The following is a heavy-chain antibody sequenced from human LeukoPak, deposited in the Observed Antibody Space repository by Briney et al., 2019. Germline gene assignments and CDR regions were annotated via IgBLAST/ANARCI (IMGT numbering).Heavy chain of an antibody. J-gene: IGHJ4*02. V-gene: IGHV3-7*01. CDR1: EFPFSGYW. CDR3: ARDTLGGSYRTLDY. D-gene: IGHD1-26*01. CDR2: INQDGSET. Sequence: GGSLRLSCAASEFPFSGYWMSWVRQAPGKGLQLVASINQDGSETYYVDSVKGRFTISRDNAKNSLFLLTNSLRAEDTAVYYCARDTLGGSYRTLDYWGQGTLVTVSS.